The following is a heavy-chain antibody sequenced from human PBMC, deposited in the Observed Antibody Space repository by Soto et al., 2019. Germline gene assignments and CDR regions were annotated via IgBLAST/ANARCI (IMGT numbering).Heavy chain of an antibody. CDR3: AREVDSSRWYFDY. Sequence: GGSLRLSCAASGFTFSSYSMNWVRQAPGKGLEWVSSISSGSSDIYYADSVKGRFTISRDNVKNSLYLQMNSLRAEDTAVYDGAREVDSSRWYFDYWGQGTLVTVSS. J-gene: IGHJ4*02. CDR1: GFTFSSYS. V-gene: IGHV3-21*01. CDR2: ISSGSSDI. D-gene: IGHD6-13*01.